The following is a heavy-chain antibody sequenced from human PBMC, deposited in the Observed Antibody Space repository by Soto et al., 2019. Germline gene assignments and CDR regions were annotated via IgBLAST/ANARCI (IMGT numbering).Heavy chain of an antibody. J-gene: IGHJ6*02. Sequence: ASVKVSCKASGDTFSSYAISWVRQAPGQGLEWMGGIIPIFGTANYAQKFQGRVTITADESTSTAYMELSSLRSEDTAVYYCANRVLPGGYYYYGMDVWGQGTTVTVSS. CDR2: IIPIFGTA. CDR1: GDTFSSYA. D-gene: IGHD3-16*01. V-gene: IGHV1-69*13. CDR3: ANRVLPGGYYYYGMDV.